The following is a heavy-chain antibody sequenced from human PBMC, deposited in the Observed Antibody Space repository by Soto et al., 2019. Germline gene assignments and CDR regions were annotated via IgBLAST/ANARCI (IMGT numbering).Heavy chain of an antibody. V-gene: IGHV3-23*01. CDR2: ISGSGGST. Sequence: EVQLLESGGGLVQPGGSLRLSCAASGFTFSSYAMSWVRQAPGKGLEWVSAISGSGGSTYYADSVKGRFTISRDNSKNTLYLQMNSLRAEDTAVYYCRGYYGSGSYSYYYYGMDVWGQGTTVTVSS. D-gene: IGHD3-10*01. CDR1: GFTFSSYA. J-gene: IGHJ6*02. CDR3: RGYYGSGSYSYYYYGMDV.